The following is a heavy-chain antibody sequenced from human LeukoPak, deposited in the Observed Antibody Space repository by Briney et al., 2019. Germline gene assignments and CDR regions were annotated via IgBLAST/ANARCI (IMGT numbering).Heavy chain of an antibody. D-gene: IGHD3-10*01. CDR2: ISYDGSNK. Sequence: GGSLRLSCAACGFTFSSYGMHWVRQAPGKGLEWVAVISYDGSNKYYADSVKGRFTISRDNSKNTLYLQMNSLRAEDTAVYYCARDRGTMRYDAFDIWGQGTMVTVSS. J-gene: IGHJ3*02. V-gene: IGHV3-30*19. CDR1: GFTFSSYG. CDR3: ARDRGTMRYDAFDI.